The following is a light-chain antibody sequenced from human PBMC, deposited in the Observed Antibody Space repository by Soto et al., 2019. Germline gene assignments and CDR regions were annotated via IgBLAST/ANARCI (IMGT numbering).Light chain of an antibody. CDR1: DIGSKS. J-gene: IGLJ1*01. Sequence: SYELTQPPSVSVAPVQTVRATRGGKDIGSKSVHWYQQKPGQAPVLVVYDDSDRPSGIPERFSGSNSGNTATLTISSVEAGDEADYHCHVWDRASDHYVFGTGTKVTVL. CDR2: DDS. V-gene: IGLV3-21*02. CDR3: HVWDRASDHYV.